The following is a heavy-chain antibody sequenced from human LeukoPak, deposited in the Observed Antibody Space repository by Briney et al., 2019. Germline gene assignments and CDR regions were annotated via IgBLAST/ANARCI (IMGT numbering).Heavy chain of an antibody. CDR3: ARDPYYYASGSYVDY. CDR1: GYTFTGYY. V-gene: IGHV1-2*02. Sequence: GASVKVSCKASGYTFTGYYIHWVRQAPGQGLEWMGWINPNSGGTNFAQKFQGRVTMTRDTSISTAYMELSRLRSDDTAVYYCARDPYYYASGSYVDYWGQGTLVIVSS. D-gene: IGHD3-10*01. J-gene: IGHJ4*02. CDR2: INPNSGGT.